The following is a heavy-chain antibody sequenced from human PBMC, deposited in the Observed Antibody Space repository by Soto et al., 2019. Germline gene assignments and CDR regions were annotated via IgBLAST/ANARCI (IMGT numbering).Heavy chain of an antibody. D-gene: IGHD2-2*01. V-gene: IGHV3-33*01. CDR1: GFTLSSYG. Sequence: PGGSLRLSCAASGFTLSSYGMHWVRHAPGKGLEWVAVIWYDGSNKYYADSVKGRFTISRDNSKNTLFLQLSSLSAEDTAVYYCARDVCNNTSCRHEYFDYWGQGTPVTVSS. CDR3: ARDVCNNTSCRHEYFDY. CDR2: IWYDGSNK. J-gene: IGHJ4*02.